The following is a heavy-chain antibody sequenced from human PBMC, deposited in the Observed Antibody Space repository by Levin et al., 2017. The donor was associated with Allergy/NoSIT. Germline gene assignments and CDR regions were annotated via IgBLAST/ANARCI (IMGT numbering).Heavy chain of an antibody. Sequence: KPSETLSLTCTVSGGSISSSGYYWGWIRQPPGKGLEWIGSIYYSGSTYYNPSLKSRVIISVDTSKNQLSLKLSSVTAADTAVYYCSAATGKLLNMDVWGKGTTVTVSS. CDR2: IYYSGST. CDR1: GGSISSSGYY. CDR3: SAATGKLLNMDV. J-gene: IGHJ6*03. V-gene: IGHV4-39*01. D-gene: IGHD6-13*01.